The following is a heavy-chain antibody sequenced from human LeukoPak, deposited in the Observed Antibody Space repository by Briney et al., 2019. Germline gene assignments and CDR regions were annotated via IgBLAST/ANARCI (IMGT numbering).Heavy chain of an antibody. Sequence: SETLSLTCAVYGGPFSGYYWSWIRQPPGKGLEWIGEINHSGSTNYNPSLKSRVTISVDTSKNQFSLKLSSVTAADTAVYYCARGVSYDFWSGYYTLYYFDYWGQGTLVTVSS. V-gene: IGHV4-34*01. CDR1: GGPFSGYY. J-gene: IGHJ4*02. CDR2: INHSGST. CDR3: ARGVSYDFWSGYYTLYYFDY. D-gene: IGHD3-3*01.